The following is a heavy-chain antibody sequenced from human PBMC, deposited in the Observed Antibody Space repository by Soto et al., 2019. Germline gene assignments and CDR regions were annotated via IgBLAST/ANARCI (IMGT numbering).Heavy chain of an antibody. Sequence: EVQLLESGGGLVQPGGSLRLSCAASGFTFSSYAMSWVRQAPGKGLEWVSAISGSGGSTYYADSVKGRFTISRDNSKNTRDLQMNSRRAEDTAVYYCATDKRGVLWPTKYYYYGMDVWGQGTTVTVAS. V-gene: IGHV3-23*01. CDR1: GFTFSSYA. CDR2: ISGSGGST. D-gene: IGHD3-10*01. J-gene: IGHJ6*02. CDR3: ATDKRGVLWPTKYYYYGMDV.